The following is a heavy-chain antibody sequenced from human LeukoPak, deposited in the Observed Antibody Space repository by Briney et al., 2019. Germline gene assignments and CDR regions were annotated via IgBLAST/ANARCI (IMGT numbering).Heavy chain of an antibody. V-gene: IGHV3-30*04. CDR3: ARESRDTAMATDY. J-gene: IGHJ4*02. Sequence: GGSLRLSRAASKFTLSSYTMHWVRQAPGKGLDWVAVISYDGRNKYYGDSVKGRFTISRDNSKNTLYLQMNSLRPEDTAIYYCARESRDTAMATDYWGQGTLVTVSS. CDR1: KFTLSSYT. D-gene: IGHD5-18*01. CDR2: ISYDGRNK.